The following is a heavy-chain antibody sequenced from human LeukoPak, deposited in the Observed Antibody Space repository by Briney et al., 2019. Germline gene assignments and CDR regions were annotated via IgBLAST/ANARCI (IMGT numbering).Heavy chain of an antibody. CDR3: VSPYFDF. CDR2: INHSGST. V-gene: IGHV4-34*01. CDR1: GGSFSGYY. Sequence: SETLSLTCGVDGGSFSGYYWNWIRQPPGKGLEWIGEINHSGSTNYNPSLKRRVTISVDTSQNQFSVRLSSVTAADTAVYYCVSPYFDFWGQGTLVTVSS. J-gene: IGHJ4*02.